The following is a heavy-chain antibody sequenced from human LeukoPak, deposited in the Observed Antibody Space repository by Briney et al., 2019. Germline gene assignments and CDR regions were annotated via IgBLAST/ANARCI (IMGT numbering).Heavy chain of an antibody. CDR2: ISGSGGST. CDR1: GFTFSSYT. J-gene: IGHJ4*02. V-gene: IGHV3-23*01. Sequence: GGSLRLSCAASGFTFSSYTMSWVRQAPGKGLEWVSAISGSGGSTYYADSVKGRFTISRDNSKNTLYLQMNSLRAEDTAVYYCAKGDYYDSSGYYEWGQGTLVTVSS. D-gene: IGHD3-22*01. CDR3: AKGDYYDSSGYYE.